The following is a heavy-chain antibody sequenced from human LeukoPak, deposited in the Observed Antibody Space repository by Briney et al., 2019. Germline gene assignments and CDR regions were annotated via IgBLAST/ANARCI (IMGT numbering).Heavy chain of an antibody. J-gene: IGHJ4*02. Sequence: SETLSLTCTVSGGSISSSSYYWGWIRQPPGKGLESIGSIYYSGSTYYNPSLKSRLTISRDTSKNQFSLKLGSVTAADTAVYYCAKHIVGGRVDYWDRGHLVPVSS. CDR2: IYYSGST. D-gene: IGHD2-15*01. V-gene: IGHV4-39*01. CDR3: AKHIVGGRVDY. CDR1: GGSISSSSYY.